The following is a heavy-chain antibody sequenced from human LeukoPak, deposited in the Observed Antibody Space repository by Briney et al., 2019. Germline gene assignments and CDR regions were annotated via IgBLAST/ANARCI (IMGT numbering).Heavy chain of an antibody. Sequence: SVSSNYMSWVRQPPGKGLEWIGSMYYSGSTYYNPSLKSRVTISVDTSKNQFSLKLSSVTAADTAVYYCVADLVGATPDYWGQGTLVTVSS. D-gene: IGHD1-26*01. V-gene: IGHV4-39*01. CDR3: VADLVGATPDY. CDR2: MYYSGST. CDR1: SVSSNY. J-gene: IGHJ4*02.